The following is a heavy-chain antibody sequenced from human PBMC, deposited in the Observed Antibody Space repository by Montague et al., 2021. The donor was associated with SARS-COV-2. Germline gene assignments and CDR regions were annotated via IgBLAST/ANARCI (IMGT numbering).Heavy chain of an antibody. J-gene: IGHJ6*02. CDR3: ARALITINWEGRTPRIFYYYGMDV. D-gene: IGHD3-3*01. CDR1: GFSFSDYY. Sequence: SLRLSCAASGFSFSDYYMTWIRQAPGKGLEWISYISSNSRYTNYADSVKGRFSISRDNAKNSLSLQMNSLRADDTAVYYCARALITINWEGRTPRIFYYYGMDVWGQGTTVTVSS. CDR2: ISSNSRYT. V-gene: IGHV3-11*05.